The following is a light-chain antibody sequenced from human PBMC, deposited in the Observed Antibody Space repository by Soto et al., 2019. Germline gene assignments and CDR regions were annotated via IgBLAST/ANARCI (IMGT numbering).Light chain of an antibody. Sequence: DIQMTQSPSYLSASVGDRVTITCRASQSISSYLNWYQQKPGKAPKLLVYAASSLQSGVPSRFSGSGSGTDFTLIISSLQHEDFATYYCQQSYSSPPLTFGGGTKVEIK. V-gene: IGKV1-39*01. J-gene: IGKJ4*01. CDR3: QQSYSSPPLT. CDR1: QSISSY. CDR2: AAS.